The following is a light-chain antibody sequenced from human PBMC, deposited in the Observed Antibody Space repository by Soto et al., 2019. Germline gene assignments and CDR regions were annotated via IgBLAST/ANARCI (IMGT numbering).Light chain of an antibody. V-gene: IGKV1-5*01. CDR3: QQYNSYSPWT. CDR2: AAS. CDR1: QSISPW. Sequence: DIQMTQSPSTLSASVGDRVTISCQVSQSISPWLAWYQQKPGKAPKLLVYAASTLQTGVPSRFGGGGSGTEFTLTISGLQPDDFATYYCQQYNSYSPWTFGPGTKVDIK. J-gene: IGKJ1*01.